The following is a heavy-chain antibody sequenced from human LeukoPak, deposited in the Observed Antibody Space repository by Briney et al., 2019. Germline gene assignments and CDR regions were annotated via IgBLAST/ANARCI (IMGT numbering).Heavy chain of an antibody. J-gene: IGHJ4*02. CDR1: GFTFSSYA. V-gene: IGHV3-23*01. CDR3: AKDLLPLPDNY. CDR2: ISGSGGST. Sequence: GGSLRLSCAASGFTFSSYAMSWVRQAPGKGLEWVSAISGSGGSTYYADSVKGRFTISRDNSKNTLYPQMNSLRAEDTAVYYCAKDLLPLPDNYWGQGTLVTVSS. D-gene: IGHD3-22*01.